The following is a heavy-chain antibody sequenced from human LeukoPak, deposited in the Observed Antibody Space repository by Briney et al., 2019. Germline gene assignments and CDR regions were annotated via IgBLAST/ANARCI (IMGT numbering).Heavy chain of an antibody. CDR2: IYYSGST. CDR3: ARQSPLDGIVVDY. CDR1: GGSISSSSYY. V-gene: IGHV4-39*01. J-gene: IGHJ4*02. Sequence: SETLSLTCTVSGGSISSSSYYWGWIRQPPGKGLGWIGSIYYSGSTYYNPSLKSRVTISVDTSKNQFSLKLSSVTAADTAVYYCARQSPLDGIVVDYWGQGTLVTVSS. D-gene: IGHD1-26*01.